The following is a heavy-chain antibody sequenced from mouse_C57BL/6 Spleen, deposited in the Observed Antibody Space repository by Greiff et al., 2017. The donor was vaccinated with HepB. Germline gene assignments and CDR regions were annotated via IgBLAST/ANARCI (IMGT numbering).Heavy chain of an antibody. V-gene: IGHV1-50*01. CDR2: IDPSDSYT. J-gene: IGHJ2*01. D-gene: IGHD2-2*01. CDR3: ARWKEGYPFDY. CDR1: GYTFTSYW. Sequence: QVQLQQPGAELVKPGASVKLSCKASGYTFTSYWMQWVKQRPGQGLEWIGEIDPSDSYTNYNQKFKGKATLTVDTSSSTAYMQLSSLTSEDSAVYSCARWKEGYPFDYWGQGTTLTVSS.